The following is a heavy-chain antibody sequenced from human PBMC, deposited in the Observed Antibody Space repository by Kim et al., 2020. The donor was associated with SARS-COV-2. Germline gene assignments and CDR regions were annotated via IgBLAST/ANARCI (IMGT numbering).Heavy chain of an antibody. J-gene: IGHJ4*02. Sequence: PSLKSRVTISVDTSKNQFSLKLSSVTAADTAVYYCARLGGSYPTLYYFDYWGQGTLVTVSS. V-gene: IGHV4-59*08. D-gene: IGHD3-16*02. CDR3: ARLGGSYPTLYYFDY.